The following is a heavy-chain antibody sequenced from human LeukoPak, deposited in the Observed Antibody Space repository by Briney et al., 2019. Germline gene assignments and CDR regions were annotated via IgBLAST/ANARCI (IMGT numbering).Heavy chain of an antibody. J-gene: IGHJ4*02. D-gene: IGHD4-11*01. V-gene: IGHV1-2*02. CDR2: INPNNGGT. CDR1: GYTFTGYY. Sequence: GASVKVSCKASGYTFTGYYMHWVRQAPGQGLEWMGWINPNNGGTNYAQKFQGRVTMTRDTSISTAYMELSRLRSDDTAVYYCARGMTRTKSIDYWGQGTLVTVSS. CDR3: ARGMTRTKSIDY.